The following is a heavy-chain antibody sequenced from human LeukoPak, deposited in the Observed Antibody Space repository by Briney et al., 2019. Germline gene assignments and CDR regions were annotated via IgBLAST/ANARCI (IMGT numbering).Heavy chain of an antibody. D-gene: IGHD1-26*01. Sequence: PGRSLRLSCAASGFIFRNYAMHWVRQAPGQGLEWMGWINPNSGGTNYAQKFQGRVTMTRDTSISTAYMELSRLRSDDTAVYYCARDQGAGWDSYNWFDPWGQGTLVTVSS. CDR3: ARDQGAGWDSYNWFDP. CDR2: INPNSGGT. J-gene: IGHJ5*02. V-gene: IGHV1-2*02. CDR1: GFIFRNYA.